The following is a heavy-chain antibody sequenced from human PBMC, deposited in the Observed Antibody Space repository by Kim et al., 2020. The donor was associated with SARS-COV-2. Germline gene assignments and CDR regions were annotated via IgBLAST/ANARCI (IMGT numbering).Heavy chain of an antibody. D-gene: IGHD3-10*01. J-gene: IGHJ6*02. CDR1: GGTFSSYA. Sequence: SVKVSCKASGGTFSSYAISWVRQAPGQGLEWMGGIIPIFGTANYAQKFQGRVTITADESTSTAYMELSSLRSEDTAVYYCARDFTMVRGVISAGINYYYYGMDVWGQGTTVTVSS. CDR2: IIPIFGTA. CDR3: ARDFTMVRGVISAGINYYYYGMDV. V-gene: IGHV1-69*13.